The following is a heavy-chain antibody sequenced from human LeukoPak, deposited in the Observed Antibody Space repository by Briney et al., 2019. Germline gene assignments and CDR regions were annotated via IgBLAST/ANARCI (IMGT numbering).Heavy chain of an antibody. Sequence: PSETLSLTCTVSGGSISSYYWSWIQQPPGKGLEWIGYIYYSGSTNYNPSLKSRVTISVDTSKNQFSLKLSSVTAADTAVYYCAREIAAAGTWWFDPWGQGTLVTVSS. V-gene: IGHV4-59*01. CDR1: GGSISSYY. CDR3: AREIAAAGTWWFDP. CDR2: IYYSGST. D-gene: IGHD6-13*01. J-gene: IGHJ5*02.